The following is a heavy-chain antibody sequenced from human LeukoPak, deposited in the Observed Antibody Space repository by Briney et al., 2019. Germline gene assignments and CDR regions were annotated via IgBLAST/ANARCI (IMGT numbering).Heavy chain of an antibody. Sequence: ASVKVSCKASGYTFTNYAMNWVRQAPGQGLEWMGWINTNTGNPTNAQGFTGRFVFSLDTSVNTAYLQISSLKAEDTAVYYCARDIGNIWAPGTADRGDFQHWGQGTLVTVSS. D-gene: IGHD2-21*02. V-gene: IGHV7-4-1*02. J-gene: IGHJ1*01. CDR1: GYTFTNYA. CDR2: INTNTGNP. CDR3: ARDIGNIWAPGTADRGDFQH.